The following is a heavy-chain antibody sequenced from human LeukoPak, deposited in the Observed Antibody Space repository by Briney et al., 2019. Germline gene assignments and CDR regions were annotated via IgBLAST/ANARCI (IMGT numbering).Heavy chain of an antibody. CDR3: ARGNSGSYSYYYYGMDV. V-gene: IGHV4-30-2*01. CDR2: INHSGST. Sequence: SQTLSLTCTVSGGSISSGGYYWSWIRQPPGKGLEWIGEINHSGSTNYNPSLKSRVTISVDTSKNQFSLKLSSVTAADTAVYYCARGNSGSYSYYYYGMDVWGQGTTVTVSS. CDR1: GGSISSGGYY. D-gene: IGHD1-26*01. J-gene: IGHJ6*02.